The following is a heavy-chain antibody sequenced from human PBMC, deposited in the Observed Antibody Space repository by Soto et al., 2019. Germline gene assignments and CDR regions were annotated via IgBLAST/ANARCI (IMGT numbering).Heavy chain of an antibody. J-gene: IGHJ4*02. CDR2: ICGSGGSP. CDR1: GITFSSYS. V-gene: IGHV3-23*01. D-gene: IGHD3-10*01. CDR3: AKGFHRGSGTNDY. Sequence: GSLRLSRGASGITFSSYSMSWGRQAPGKGLEWVSTICGSGGSPYYAASVKGRFTISRDNSKNTLYLQMNSLRAEDTAVYYCAKGFHRGSGTNDYWGQGTLVTVSS.